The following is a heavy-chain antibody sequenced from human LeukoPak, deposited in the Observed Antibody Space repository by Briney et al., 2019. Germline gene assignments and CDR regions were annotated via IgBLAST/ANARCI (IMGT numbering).Heavy chain of an antibody. D-gene: IGHD2-2*01. J-gene: IGHJ6*02. CDR1: GFTFSSYA. Sequence: PGRSLRLSCAASGFTFSSYAMHWVRQAPGKGLEWVAVISYDGSNKYYADSVKGRFTTSRDNSKNTLYLQMNSLRAEDTAVYYCARDPVAPDYYYYGMDVWGQGTTVTVSS. CDR3: ARDPVAPDYYYYGMDV. CDR2: ISYDGSNK. V-gene: IGHV3-30-3*01.